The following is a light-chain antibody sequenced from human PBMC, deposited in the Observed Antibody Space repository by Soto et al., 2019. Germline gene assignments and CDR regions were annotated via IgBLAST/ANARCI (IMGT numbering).Light chain of an antibody. CDR1: DNIGSN. V-gene: IGKV1-39*01. J-gene: IGKJ4*01. CDR3: QQSYKILT. CDR2: AAS. Sequence: DIQLTQSPASLSACVGDRVTITCRASDNIGSNLNWYQHQTGTAPKLLIYAASSLQGGVPSRFSGSGYGTQFTLTISGLQTEDFATYYCQQSYKILTFGGGTWVDI.